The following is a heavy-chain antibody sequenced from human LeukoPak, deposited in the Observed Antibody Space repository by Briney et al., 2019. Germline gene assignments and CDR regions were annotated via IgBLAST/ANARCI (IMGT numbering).Heavy chain of an antibody. CDR3: ARGGSTGWYLHFQY. J-gene: IGHJ1*01. CDR2: ISSYDGNT. CDR1: GSIFSNYG. V-gene: IGHV1-18*01. Sequence: GASVKVSCKASGSIFSNYGISWVRQAPGQGLEWMGWISSYDGNTKYAKKLQGRVTMTTDTSTSTAYMELRSLRSDDTAVYYCARGGSTGWYLHFQYWGQGTLVTVSS. D-gene: IGHD6-19*01.